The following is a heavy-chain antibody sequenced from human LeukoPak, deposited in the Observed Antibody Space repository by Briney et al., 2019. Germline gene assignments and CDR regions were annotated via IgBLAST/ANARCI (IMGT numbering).Heavy chain of an antibody. V-gene: IGHV4-39*01. Sequence: PAETLSLTCTVSGGPISSGNYHWAWIRQPPGKGPGWNVSMFYSGRTFYNPSLKSRFAISVATSKNHFSLKVTSVTATDTAVYYCARHPTRRDVYDHLDYWGQGTLVTVS. J-gene: IGHJ4*02. CDR3: ARHPTRRDVYDHLDY. CDR1: GGPISSGNYH. D-gene: IGHD5/OR15-5a*01. CDR2: MFYSGRT.